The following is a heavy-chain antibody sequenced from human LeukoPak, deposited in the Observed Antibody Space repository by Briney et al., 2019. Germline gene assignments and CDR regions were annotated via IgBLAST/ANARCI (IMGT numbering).Heavy chain of an antibody. D-gene: IGHD2-2*01. CDR1: GGSISSSSYY. CDR3: ARQLGYCSSTSCYADKVDY. Sequence: PSETLSLTCTVSGGSISSSSYYWGWVRQPPGKGLEWIGSIYYSGSTYYNPSLKSRVTISVDTSKNQFSLKLSSVTAADTAVYYCARQLGYCSSTSCYADKVDYWGQGTLVTVSS. J-gene: IGHJ4*02. CDR2: IYYSGST. V-gene: IGHV4-39*01.